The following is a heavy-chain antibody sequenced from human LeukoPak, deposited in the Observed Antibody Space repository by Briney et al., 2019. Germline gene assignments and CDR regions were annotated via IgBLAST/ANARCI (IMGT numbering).Heavy chain of an antibody. D-gene: IGHD2-15*01. CDR2: ISWNSNNI. CDR3: ARDGPSDIGDSVDV. CDR1: GFTLDDYA. V-gene: IGHV3-9*01. Sequence: GGSLRLSCAVSGFTLDDYAMHWVRQVPGKGLEWVSGISWNSNNIDYADSVKGRFTISRDNANNSLYLQMTSLRAEDTAVYYCARDGPSDIGDSVDVWGKGTTVTISS. J-gene: IGHJ6*04.